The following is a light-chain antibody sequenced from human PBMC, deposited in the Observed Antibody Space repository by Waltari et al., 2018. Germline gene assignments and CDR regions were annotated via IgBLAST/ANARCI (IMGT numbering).Light chain of an antibody. J-gene: IGLJ2*01. CDR2: DVT. CDR1: SSDVGGYTY. V-gene: IGLV2-14*01. CDR3: TSYTSSSTLVV. Sequence: QSALTQPASVSGSPGQSITISCTGTSSDVGGYTYVSWYQQHPGKAPKLMIYDVTIRPSGVSNRFSGSKSGYTASLTISGLQAEDEADYYCTSYTSSSTLVVFGGGTRLTVL.